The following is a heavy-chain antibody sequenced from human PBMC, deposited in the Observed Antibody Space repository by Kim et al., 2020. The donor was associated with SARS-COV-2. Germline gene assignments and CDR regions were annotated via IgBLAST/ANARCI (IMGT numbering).Heavy chain of an antibody. CDR3: AKDKGAQWLRRGGYFDY. CDR1: GFTFDDYA. CDR2: ISGDGGST. D-gene: IGHD6-19*01. J-gene: IGHJ4*02. V-gene: IGHV3-43*02. Sequence: GGSLRLSCAASGFTFDDYAMHWVRQAPGKGLEWVSLISGDGGSTYYADSVKGRFTISRDNSKNSLYLQMNSLRTEETALYYCAKDKGAQWLRRGGYFDYWGQGTLVTVSS.